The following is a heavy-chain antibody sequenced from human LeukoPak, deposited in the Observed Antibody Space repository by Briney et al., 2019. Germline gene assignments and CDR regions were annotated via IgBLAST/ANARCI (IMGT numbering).Heavy chain of an antibody. CDR1: DDSISSYY. Sequence: TSSETLSLTCTVSDDSISSYYWIWIRQPPGKGLEWIGYIHHSGSANYNPSLKSRVTMSVDTSKNQFSLKLSSVTAADTAVYYCARDRGSYWDYFDYWGQGTLVTVSS. CDR3: ARDRGSYWDYFDY. J-gene: IGHJ4*02. CDR2: IHHSGSA. D-gene: IGHD1-26*01. V-gene: IGHV4-59*12.